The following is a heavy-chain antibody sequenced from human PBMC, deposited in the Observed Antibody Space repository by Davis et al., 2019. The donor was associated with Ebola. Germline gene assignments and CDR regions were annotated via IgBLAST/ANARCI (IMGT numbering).Heavy chain of an antibody. J-gene: IGHJ4*02. Sequence: ASVKVSCKASGYTFTSYYMHWVRQAPGQGLEWMGIINPSGGSTSYAQKFQGRVTMTRDTSTSTVYMELSSLRSEDTAVYYCARDRYCSGGSCYAKVMDYWGQGTLVTVSS. CDR1: GYTFTSYY. V-gene: IGHV1-46*01. CDR2: INPSGGST. CDR3: ARDRYCSGGSCYAKVMDY. D-gene: IGHD2-15*01.